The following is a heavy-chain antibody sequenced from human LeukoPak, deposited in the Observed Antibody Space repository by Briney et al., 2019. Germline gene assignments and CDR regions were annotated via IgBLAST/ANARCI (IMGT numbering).Heavy chain of an antibody. J-gene: IGHJ4*02. D-gene: IGHD4-17*01. CDR3: ARDQARSVNPDPPDY. CDR2: ISSSSSNI. Sequence: PGGSLRLSCAASGFTFSSYSMNWVRQAPGKGLEWVSYISSSSSNIFYADSVKGRFTISRDDAKNSLYLQMNSLRAEDTAVYYCARDQARSVNPDPPDYWGQGTLVTVSS. CDR1: GFTFSSYS. V-gene: IGHV3-48*01.